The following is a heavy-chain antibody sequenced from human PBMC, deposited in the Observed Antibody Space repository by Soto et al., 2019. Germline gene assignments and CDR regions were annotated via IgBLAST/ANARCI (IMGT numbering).Heavy chain of an antibody. CDR2: IYYSGST. Sequence: SDTLSLTCTVAGGSSSSGDDYWSWIRQPPGKGLEWIRYIYYSGSTYYNPSLKSRVTISVDTSKNQFSLKLSSVTAADTAVYYCARHGMDYYDSSGYYYSPYYFDYWGQGTLVTVSS. CDR1: GGSSSSGDDY. J-gene: IGHJ4*02. V-gene: IGHV4-30-4*02. D-gene: IGHD3-22*01. CDR3: ARHGMDYYDSSGYYYSPYYFDY.